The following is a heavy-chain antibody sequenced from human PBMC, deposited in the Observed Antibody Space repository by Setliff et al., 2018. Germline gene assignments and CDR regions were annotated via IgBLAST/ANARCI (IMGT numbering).Heavy chain of an antibody. CDR2: LHTSGST. CDR1: GGSLNSGSYY. CDR3: ARDNTILGATDH. J-gene: IGHJ5*02. D-gene: IGHD1-26*01. V-gene: IGHV4-61*02. Sequence: SETLSLTCAVSGGSLNSGSYYWSWIRQSTERGLEWLGRLHTSGSTTYNPALNSRVTISVDTSTNQFSLRLTSLTATDTAVYFCARDNTILGATDHWGQGTLVTVS.